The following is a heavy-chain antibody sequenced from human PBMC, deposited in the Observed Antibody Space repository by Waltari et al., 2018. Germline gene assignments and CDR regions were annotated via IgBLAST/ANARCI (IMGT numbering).Heavy chain of an antibody. V-gene: IGHV3-66*02. CDR2: MYPPGSA. D-gene: IGHD5-18*01. CDR3: ATARDEHTAMVYFDN. CDR1: GIAVSVPP. Sequence: EVKLVESGGGLVHPGGSLRLSCVASGIAVSVPPMSWVRQAPGKGLEWVSIMYPPGSAYNADSVEGRFTISRDISKNMVHLQMNRLRLEDSATYYCATARDEHTAMVYFDNWGQGTLVSVSS. J-gene: IGHJ4*02.